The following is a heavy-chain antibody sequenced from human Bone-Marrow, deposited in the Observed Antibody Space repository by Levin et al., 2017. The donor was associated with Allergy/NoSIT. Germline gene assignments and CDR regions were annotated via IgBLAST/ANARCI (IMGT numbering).Heavy chain of an antibody. V-gene: IGHV3-11*01. J-gene: IGHJ4*02. CDR1: GFQFDDYY. D-gene: IGHD2-21*01. CDR3: VRRADVDGFAGDV. CDR2: ISSTGFTI. Sequence: GESLKISCAASGFQFDDYYMSWVRQTPGKGLEWISFISSTGFTIFYSDSVKGRFTISRDNAQNSMYLQLDSLRVGDTAIYYCVRRADVDGFAGDVWGQGTLVTVSS.